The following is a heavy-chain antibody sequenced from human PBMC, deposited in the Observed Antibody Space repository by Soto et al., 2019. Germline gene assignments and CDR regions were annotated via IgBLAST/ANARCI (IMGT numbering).Heavy chain of an antibody. CDR2: IIPIFDSP. J-gene: IGHJ5*02. D-gene: IGHD2-15*01. Sequence: ASVKVSCKASGGSFSTYAFSWVRQAPGHGLEWMGGIIPIFDSPYYAQNFQGRVTIAADRSTSTVYMGLSSLTPEDTAVYYCARGAECRGYCLKKFTWLDPWRQGTLVTVSS. CDR3: ARGAECRGYCLKKFTWLDP. CDR1: GGSFSTYA. V-gene: IGHV1-69*06.